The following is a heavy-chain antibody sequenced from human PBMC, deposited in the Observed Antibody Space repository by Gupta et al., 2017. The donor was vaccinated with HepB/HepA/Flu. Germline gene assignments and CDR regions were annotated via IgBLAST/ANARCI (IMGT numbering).Heavy chain of an antibody. J-gene: IGHJ4*02. D-gene: IGHD1-26*01. V-gene: IGHV3-33*01. CDR3: TREGSGSLRGQFDY. Sequence: QVQLVESGGGVVQPGRSLRLSCAASGFTFSTYSMHWVRQAPGKGLEWVAVIWYDGNNKYYADSVKGRFTISRDNSKNTLYMQMNRLTEEDTTMYYCTREGSGSLRGQFDYWGQGTLVPVS. CDR2: IWYDGNNK. CDR1: GFTFSTYS.